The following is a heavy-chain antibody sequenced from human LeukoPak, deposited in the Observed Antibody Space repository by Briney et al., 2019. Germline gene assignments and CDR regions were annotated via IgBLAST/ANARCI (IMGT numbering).Heavy chain of an antibody. CDR1: GGSFSGYY. CDR3: ARGVVVPAAPARDYYYGMDV. CDR2: INHSGST. J-gene: IGHJ6*02. Sequence: SETLSLTCAVYGGSFSGYYWSWIRQPPGKGLEWIGEINHSGSTNYNPSLKSRVTISVDTSKNQFSLKLSSVTAADTAVYYCARGVVVPAAPARDYYYGMDVWAKGPRSPSP. V-gene: IGHV4-34*01. D-gene: IGHD2-2*01.